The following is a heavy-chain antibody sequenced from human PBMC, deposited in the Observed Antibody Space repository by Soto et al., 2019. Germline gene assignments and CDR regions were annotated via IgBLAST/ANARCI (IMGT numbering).Heavy chain of an antibody. Sequence: QITLKESGPPLVKPTQTLTLTCTFSGFSLSTSGVGVGWIRQPPGKALEWLALIYWDDDKRYSPSLKSRLTITKDTSKNQVVLTMTNMDPVDTDTYYCAHFSGYRIMGAFDIWGQGTMVTVSS. CDR1: GFSLSTSGVG. CDR2: IYWDDDK. J-gene: IGHJ3*02. V-gene: IGHV2-5*02. D-gene: IGHD3-22*01. CDR3: AHFSGYRIMGAFDI.